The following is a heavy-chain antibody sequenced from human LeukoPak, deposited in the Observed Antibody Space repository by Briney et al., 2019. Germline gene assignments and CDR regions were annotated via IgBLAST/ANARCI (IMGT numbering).Heavy chain of an antibody. CDR3: ARSDGYGLVGI. Sequence: SETLSLTCTVSGGSISSNYWGWIRQPPGKTLEWIGSIYSSGNTYYNPSLKSRVIILIDTAKNHFSLNLSSATAADTAVYYCARSDGYGLVGIWGQGTMVTVSS. V-gene: IGHV4-39*07. D-gene: IGHD3-10*01. CDR1: GGSISSNY. J-gene: IGHJ3*02. CDR2: IYSSGNT.